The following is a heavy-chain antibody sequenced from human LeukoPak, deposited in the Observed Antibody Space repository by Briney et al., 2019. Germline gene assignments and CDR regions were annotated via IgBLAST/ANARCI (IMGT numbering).Heavy chain of an antibody. J-gene: IGHJ5*02. V-gene: IGHV4-4*07. CDR1: GGSISTYY. D-gene: IGHD3-10*01. CDR2: IYTSGST. CDR3: ARHALWFGVPWFDP. Sequence: PSETPSLTCTVSGGSISTYYWNWIRQPAGKGLEWIGRIYTSGSTNYNPSLKSRVTISVDTSKNQFSLKLSSVSAADTAVYYCARHALWFGVPWFDPWGQGTLVTVSS.